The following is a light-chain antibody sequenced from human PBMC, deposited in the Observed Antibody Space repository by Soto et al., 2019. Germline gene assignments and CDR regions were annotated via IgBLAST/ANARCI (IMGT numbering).Light chain of an antibody. CDR1: SSDVGGYNC. V-gene: IGLV2-14*01. CDR3: SSLTSRGTDV. Sequence: QSALTQPASVSGSPGQSITISCTGTSSDVGGYNCVSWYQQHPGKAPKLMIYEVSNRPSGVSNRFSGSKSGNTASLTISGLQAEDEADYYCSSLTSRGTDVFGTGTKVTVL. J-gene: IGLJ1*01. CDR2: EVS.